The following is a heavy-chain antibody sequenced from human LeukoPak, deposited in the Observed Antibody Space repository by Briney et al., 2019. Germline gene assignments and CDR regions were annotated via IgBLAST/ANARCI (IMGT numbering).Heavy chain of an antibody. J-gene: IGHJ4*02. CDR1: GFTFSSYW. Sequence: GGSLRLSCAASGFTFSSYWMSWVRQAPGKGLEWVANIKQDGSEKYYVDSVKGRFTISRDNAKNSLYLQMNSLRAEDTAVYYCACEGNDYGDCGPVWGQGTLVTVSS. V-gene: IGHV3-7*01. CDR3: ACEGNDYGDCGPV. D-gene: IGHD4-17*01. CDR2: IKQDGSEK.